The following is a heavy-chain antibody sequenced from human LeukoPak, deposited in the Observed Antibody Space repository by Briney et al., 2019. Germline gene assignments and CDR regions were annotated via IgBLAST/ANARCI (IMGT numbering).Heavy chain of an antibody. D-gene: IGHD3-3*01. J-gene: IGHJ4*02. CDR3: VKLSYDFRSGSFDY. V-gene: IGHV3-23*01. CDR2: VSGSGSST. Sequence: PGGSLRLSCAASGIAFSSYAMNWVRQAPGKGLEWVSGVSGSGSSTYYADSVKGRFTISRDNSKNTLFLQMNSLRAEDTAVYYCVKLSYDFRSGSFDYWGQGTLVTVSS. CDR1: GIAFSSYA.